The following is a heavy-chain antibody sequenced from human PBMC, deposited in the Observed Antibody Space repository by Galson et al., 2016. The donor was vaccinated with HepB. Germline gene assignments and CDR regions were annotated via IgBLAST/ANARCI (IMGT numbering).Heavy chain of an antibody. D-gene: IGHD5-24*01. CDR2: IKQDGSEK. V-gene: IGHV3-7*01. CDR3: VRDYNYAFDI. Sequence: SLRLSCAASGFTFTTYWMTWVRQAPGKGLEWVANIKQDGSEKYYVDSVKGRFTISRDNAKNSLYLQMNSLRDDDTALYYCVRDYNYAFDIWGQGTMVTVSS. J-gene: IGHJ3*02. CDR1: GFTFTTYW.